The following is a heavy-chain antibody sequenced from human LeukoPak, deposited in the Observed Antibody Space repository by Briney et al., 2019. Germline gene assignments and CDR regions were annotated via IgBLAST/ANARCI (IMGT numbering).Heavy chain of an antibody. V-gene: IGHV3-48*03. Sequence: GGSLRLSCAASGFTFSSYEMNWVRQAPGKGLEWVSYISSSGSTIYYADSVKGRFTISRDNAKNSLYLQMNSLRAEDTAVYYCAKDLGHYYDSSGYYVRWGQGTLVTVSS. J-gene: IGHJ4*02. CDR3: AKDLGHYYDSSGYYVR. D-gene: IGHD3-22*01. CDR2: ISSSGSTI. CDR1: GFTFSSYE.